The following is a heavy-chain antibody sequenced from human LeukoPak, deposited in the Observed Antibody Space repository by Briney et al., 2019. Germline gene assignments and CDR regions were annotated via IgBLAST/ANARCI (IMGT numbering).Heavy chain of an antibody. CDR2: IKEDGTET. J-gene: IGHJ4*02. CDR3: AKGGRSLQTY. CDR1: GFMFSSNW. Sequence: PGGSLRLSCAASGFMFSSNWMSWVRLAPEKGLEWVANIKEDGTETYYVDSVKGRFTISRDNAKNSLYLQMNSLRVEDTAVYYCAKGGRSLQTYWGQGTLVTVSS. D-gene: IGHD5-24*01. V-gene: IGHV3-7*03.